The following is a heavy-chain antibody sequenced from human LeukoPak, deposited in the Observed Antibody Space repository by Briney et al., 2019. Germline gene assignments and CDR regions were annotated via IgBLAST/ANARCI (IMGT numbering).Heavy chain of an antibody. J-gene: IGHJ4*02. Sequence: SETLSLTCTVSGGSISSYNWSWIRQPPGKGLEWIGNIYYTGSTNYNPSFKGRVTISVDTSKNQFSLKLSSVTAADTAVFYCARGASGWYWIDYWGLGTLVTVSS. D-gene: IGHD6-19*01. CDR1: GGSISSYN. CDR3: ARGASGWYWIDY. V-gene: IGHV4-59*01. CDR2: IYYTGST.